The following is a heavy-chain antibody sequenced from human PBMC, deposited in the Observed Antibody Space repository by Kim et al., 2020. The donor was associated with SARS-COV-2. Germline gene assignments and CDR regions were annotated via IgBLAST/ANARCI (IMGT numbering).Heavy chain of an antibody. CDR1: GFTFSSYG. CDR2: ISYDGSNK. J-gene: IGHJ3*02. D-gene: IGHD3-3*01. Sequence: GGSLRLSCAASGFTFSSYGMHWVRQAPGKGLEWVAVISYDGSNKYYADSVKGRFTISRDNSKNTLYLQMNSLRAEDTAVYYCAKADFLLRQDAFDIWGQGTMVTVSS. V-gene: IGHV3-30*18. CDR3: AKADFLLRQDAFDI.